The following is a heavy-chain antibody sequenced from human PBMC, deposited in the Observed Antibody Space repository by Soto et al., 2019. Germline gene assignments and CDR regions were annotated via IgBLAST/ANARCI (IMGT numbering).Heavy chain of an antibody. J-gene: IGHJ6*02. CDR1: GYTFTSYA. V-gene: IGHV1-3*01. Sequence: ASVKVSCKASGYTFTSYAMHWVRKAPGQRLERMGWINAGNGNTKYSQKFQGRVTITRDTSASTAYMELSSLRSVYTAVYYCARVSYYYGRDVWGQGTTVTSSS. CDR2: INAGNGNT. CDR3: ARVSYYYGRDV.